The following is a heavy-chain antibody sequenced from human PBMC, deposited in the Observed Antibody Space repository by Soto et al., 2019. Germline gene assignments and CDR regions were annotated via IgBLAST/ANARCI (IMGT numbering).Heavy chain of an antibody. V-gene: IGHV4-34*01. D-gene: IGHD3-10*01. CDR1: GGSFSGYY. CDR2: INHSGST. J-gene: IGHJ3*02. Sequence: SETLSLTCAVYGGSFSGYYWSWIRQPPGKGLEWIGEINHSGSTNYNPSLKSRVTISVDTSKNQFSLKLSSVTAADTAVYYCARDSALLGRAYYYGSGSYHRAFDIWGQGTMVTVSS. CDR3: ARDSALLGRAYYYGSGSYHRAFDI.